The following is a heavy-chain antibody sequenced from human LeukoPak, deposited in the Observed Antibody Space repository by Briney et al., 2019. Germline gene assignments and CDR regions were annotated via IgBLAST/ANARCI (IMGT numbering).Heavy chain of an antibody. CDR1: GFTFSNAW. CDR3: TTGTSYYAVDFDY. Sequence: GGSLRLSCAASGFTFSNAWMSWVRQAPGKGLEWVGRIKSKTDGGTTDYAAPVKGRFTISRDDSKNTLYLQMNSLKTEDTAVYYCTTGTSYYAVDFDYWGQGTLVTVSS. CDR2: IKSKTDGGTT. V-gene: IGHV3-15*01. D-gene: IGHD1-26*01. J-gene: IGHJ4*02.